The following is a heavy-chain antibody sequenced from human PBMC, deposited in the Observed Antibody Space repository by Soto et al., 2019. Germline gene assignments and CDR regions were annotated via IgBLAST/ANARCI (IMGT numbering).Heavy chain of an antibody. CDR3: ARDRGDGYNPYWYFDL. CDR2: IYHSGST. CDR1: GGSISSSNW. Sequence: QVQLQESGPGLVKPSGTLSLTCAVSGGSISSSNWWSWVRQPPGKGLEWIGEIYHSGSTNYNPSLKSRVTTSVDKSKNQSSLKLSSVTAADTAVYYCARDRGDGYNPYWYFDLWGRGTLVTVSS. D-gene: IGHD5-12*01. J-gene: IGHJ2*01. V-gene: IGHV4-4*02.